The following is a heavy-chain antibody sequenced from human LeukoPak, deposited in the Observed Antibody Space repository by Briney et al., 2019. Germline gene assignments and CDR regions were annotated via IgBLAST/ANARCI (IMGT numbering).Heavy chain of an antibody. CDR1: GGSISSGSYC. CDR2: IYYSGST. V-gene: IGHV4-39*07. CDR3: ASGYSYGYDSANFDY. J-gene: IGHJ4*02. Sequence: SQTLSLTCTVSGGSISSGSYCWSWIRQPAGKGLEWIGSIYYSGSTYYNPSLKSRVTISVDTSKNQFSLKLSSVTAADTAVYYCASGYSYGYDSANFDYWGQGTLVTVSS. D-gene: IGHD5-18*01.